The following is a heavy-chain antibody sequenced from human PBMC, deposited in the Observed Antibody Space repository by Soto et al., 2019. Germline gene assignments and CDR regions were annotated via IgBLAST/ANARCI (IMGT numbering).Heavy chain of an antibody. CDR2: ISTFHGSI. CDR1: GYTFTSHG. CDR3: ARFYSSGWPRGYFDY. Sequence: QVQLVQSGGEVKKPGASVKVSCKAAGYTFTSHGMSWVRQAPGQGLEWMGWISTFHGSINYAQKFQGRVTMTTDTSTSTAYMELRSLRSDDTAVYYCARFYSSGWPRGYFDYWGQGTPVTVSA. D-gene: IGHD6-19*01. J-gene: IGHJ4*02. V-gene: IGHV1-18*01.